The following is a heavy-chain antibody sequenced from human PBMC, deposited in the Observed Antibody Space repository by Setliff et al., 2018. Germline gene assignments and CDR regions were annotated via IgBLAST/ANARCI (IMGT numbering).Heavy chain of an antibody. CDR3: ARSENCFSTHCSPYDY. D-gene: IGHD2-2*01. Sequence: PGGSLRLSCAASTFTLGTYSMHWVRQAPGKGLAWVSSISPYSDYIYYADSVKGRFTISRDNAKNSLYLQMNSLRAEDTATYYCARSENCFSTHCSPYDYWGQGTLVTVSS. J-gene: IGHJ4*02. CDR2: ISPYSDYI. CDR1: TFTLGTYS. V-gene: IGHV3-21*01.